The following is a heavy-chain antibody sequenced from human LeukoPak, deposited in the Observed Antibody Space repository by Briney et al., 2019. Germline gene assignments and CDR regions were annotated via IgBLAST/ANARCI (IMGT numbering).Heavy chain of an antibody. CDR2: IYYTGNT. D-gene: IGHD3-10*01. Sequence: PETLSLTCTVSGDSVSNGNYYWSWLRQPPGQPLEWIGYIYYTGNTYYNPSLEGRVTLSVDTSKNQFSVKLSSVTVADTAVYYCARSQNYYGSGDYWSQGTLVTVSS. V-gene: IGHV4-61*01. CDR3: ARSQNYYGSGDY. CDR1: GDSVSNGNYY. J-gene: IGHJ4*02.